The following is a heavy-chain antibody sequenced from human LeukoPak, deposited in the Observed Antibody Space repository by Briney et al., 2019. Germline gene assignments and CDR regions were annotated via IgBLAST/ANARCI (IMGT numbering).Heavy chain of an antibody. CDR3: ARETTIFGVVITRFDY. CDR2: INHSGST. CDR1: GDSIDKFY. J-gene: IGHJ4*02. V-gene: IGHV4-34*01. Sequence: SETLSLTCTVSGDSIDKFYWSWIRQPPGKGLEWIGEINHSGSTNYNPSLKSRVTISVDTSKNQFSLKLSSVTAADTAVYYCARETTIFGVVITRFDYWGQGTLVTVSS. D-gene: IGHD3-3*01.